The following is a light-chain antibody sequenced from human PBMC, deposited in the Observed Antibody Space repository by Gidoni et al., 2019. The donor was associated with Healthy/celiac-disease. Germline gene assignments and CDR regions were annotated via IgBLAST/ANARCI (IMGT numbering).Light chain of an antibody. V-gene: IGLV1-40*01. J-gene: IGLJ2*01. Sequence: QSVLAQPPSLSGAPGQRVTISCTGSGSNIGAGYDVHWYQKLPGTAPKLLMFGKTGGPSGVSDRFSGSKSGTSASLAINGLQADDEADYYCQSYDTSLGGSVVFGGGTKLTVL. CDR2: GKT. CDR3: QSYDTSLGGSVV. CDR1: GSNIGAGYD.